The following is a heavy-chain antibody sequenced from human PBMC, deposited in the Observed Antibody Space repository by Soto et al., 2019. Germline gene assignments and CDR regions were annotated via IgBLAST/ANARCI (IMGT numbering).Heavy chain of an antibody. V-gene: IGHV1-18*01. CDR1: GYTFISYG. CDR3: ARDHAYYGSGSYLARFDY. CDR2: ISAYDGNT. D-gene: IGHD3-10*01. J-gene: IGHJ4*02. Sequence: QVQLVQSGAEVKKPGASVKVSCKASGYTFISYGISWVRQAPGQGLEWMGWISAYDGNTNYAQKVQGRVTMTTARXTXTXYMELRSLRSDDTAVYYCARDHAYYGSGSYLARFDYWGQGTLVTVSS.